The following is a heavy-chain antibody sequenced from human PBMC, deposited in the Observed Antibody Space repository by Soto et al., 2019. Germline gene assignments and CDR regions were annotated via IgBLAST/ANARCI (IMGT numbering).Heavy chain of an antibody. CDR1: GFTFSSYG. D-gene: IGHD3-10*01. CDR3: AKDPYYYGSGSYSYGMDV. V-gene: IGHV3-30*18. CDR2: ISYDGSNK. J-gene: IGHJ6*02. Sequence: PVGSRILPCAASGFTFSSYGMHWVRQAPGKGLEWVAVISYDGSNKYYADSVKGRFTISRDNSKNTLYLQMNSLRAEDTAVYYCAKDPYYYGSGSYSYGMDVWGQGTTVTLS.